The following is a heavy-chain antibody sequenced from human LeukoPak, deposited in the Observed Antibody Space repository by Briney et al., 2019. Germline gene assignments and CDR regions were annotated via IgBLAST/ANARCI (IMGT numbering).Heavy chain of an antibody. D-gene: IGHD2-21*01. J-gene: IGHJ4*02. CDR3: GKFLPTHIVVANYYFDY. CDR1: GFTFSSYA. Sequence: PGGSLRLSCAASGFTFSSYAMSWVGQAPGKGLEWVSAISGSGGSTYYADSVKGRFTISRDNSKNTLYLQMNSLRAEDTAVYYCGKFLPTHIVVANYYFDYWGQGTLVTVSS. V-gene: IGHV3-23*01. CDR2: ISGSGGST.